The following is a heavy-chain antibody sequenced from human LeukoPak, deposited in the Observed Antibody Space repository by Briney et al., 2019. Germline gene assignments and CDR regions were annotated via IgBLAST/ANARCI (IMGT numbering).Heavy chain of an antibody. CDR3: ARVRDYLDAFDI. Sequence: GGSLRLSCAASGFTFSTYRMTWVRQAPGKGLEWVANIKQDGSEKHYVDSVKGRFTISRDNAKNSLYLQMSSLRAEDTAVYYCARVRDYLDAFDIWGQGTMVTVSS. J-gene: IGHJ3*02. V-gene: IGHV3-7*01. CDR2: IKQDGSEK. D-gene: IGHD3-16*01. CDR1: GFTFSTYR.